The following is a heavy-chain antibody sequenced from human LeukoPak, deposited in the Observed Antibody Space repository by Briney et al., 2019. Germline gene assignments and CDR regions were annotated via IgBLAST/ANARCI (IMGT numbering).Heavy chain of an antibody. D-gene: IGHD2-2*02. J-gene: IGHJ4*02. CDR2: ISSSSNTI. CDR1: GFTFSSYS. Sequence: GGSLRLSCAASGFTFSSYSMDWVRQAPGKGLGWVSYISSSSNTIYYADSVKGRFPISRDNAKNSLKLQMNRLRAEDTAVYYCARVPWSPKYQLLYTHRNYFDYWGQGTLVTVSS. CDR3: ARVPWSPKYQLLYTHRNYFDY. V-gene: IGHV3-48*01.